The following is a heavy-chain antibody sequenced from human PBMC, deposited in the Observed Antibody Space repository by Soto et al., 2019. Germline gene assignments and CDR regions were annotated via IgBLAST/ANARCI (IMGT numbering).Heavy chain of an antibody. CDR1: GFTFSTYT. V-gene: IGHV3-21*01. J-gene: IGHJ3*02. CDR3: ARSTLDNPFDI. D-gene: IGHD1-1*01. Sequence: EVQLVESGGGLVEPGGSLRLSCAASGFTFSTYTMNWVRQAPGKGLEWVSSISAGGRSIFYADSMKGRSTVSRDNAKSSLYLQMNSLRADDTAVYYCARSTLDNPFDIWGQGTMVTVSS. CDR2: ISAGGRSI.